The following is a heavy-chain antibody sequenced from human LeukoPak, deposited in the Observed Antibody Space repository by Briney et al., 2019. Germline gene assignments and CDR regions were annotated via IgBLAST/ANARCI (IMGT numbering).Heavy chain of an antibody. CDR3: AKRYGSGTTIDY. J-gene: IGHJ4*02. D-gene: IGHD3-10*01. V-gene: IGHV3-43*01. CDR2: ISWDGGNT. CDR1: GFAFGHYT. Sequence: GGSLRLSCAASGFAFGHYTMHWVRQAPGKGLEWVSLISWDGGNTYYADSVKGRFTISRDNSKNTLYLQMNSLRAEDTAVYYCAKRYGSGTTIDYWGQGTLVTVSS.